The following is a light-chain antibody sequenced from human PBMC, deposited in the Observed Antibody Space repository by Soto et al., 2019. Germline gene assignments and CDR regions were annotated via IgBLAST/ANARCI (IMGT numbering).Light chain of an antibody. J-gene: IGLJ2*01. CDR3: SSYTGSSKVL. CDR2: DVN. CDR1: SSDGGGYNY. V-gene: IGLV2-14*01. Sequence: QSALTQPASVSGSPGQSITISCTGTSSDGGGYNYVSWYQQHPGKAPKLMIFDVNNRPSGVSNRFSGSKSGNTASLTISGLQAEDEADYHCSSYTGSSKVLFGGGTKLTVL.